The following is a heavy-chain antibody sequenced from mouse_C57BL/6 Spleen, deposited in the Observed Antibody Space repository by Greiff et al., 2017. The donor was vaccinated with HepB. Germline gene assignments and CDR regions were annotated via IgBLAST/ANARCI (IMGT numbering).Heavy chain of an antibody. V-gene: IGHV1-52*01. D-gene: IGHD2-4*01. Sequence: VQLQQPGAELVRPGSSVKLSCKASGYTFTSYWMHWVKQRPIQGLEWIGNIDPSDSETHYNQKFKDKATLTVDKSSSTAYMQLSSLTSEDSAVYYCARSLYYDYDIAYWGQGTLVTVSA. CDR3: ARSLYYDYDIAY. CDR1: GYTFTSYW. J-gene: IGHJ3*01. CDR2: IDPSDSET.